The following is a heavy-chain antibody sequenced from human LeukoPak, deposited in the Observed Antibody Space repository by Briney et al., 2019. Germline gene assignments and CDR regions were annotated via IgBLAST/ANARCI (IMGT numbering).Heavy chain of an antibody. V-gene: IGHV3-74*01. CDR3: ARPYYSGSGSYGY. D-gene: IGHD3-10*01. Sequence: PGGSLRLSCAASGFTFSSYWMHWVRHAPGKELVWVSRINTDGSSTTYADSVKGRFTISRDNAKNTLYLQMNSLRAEDTAVYYCARPYYSGSGSYGYWGQGTLVTVSS. CDR1: GFTFSSYW. J-gene: IGHJ4*02. CDR2: INTDGSST.